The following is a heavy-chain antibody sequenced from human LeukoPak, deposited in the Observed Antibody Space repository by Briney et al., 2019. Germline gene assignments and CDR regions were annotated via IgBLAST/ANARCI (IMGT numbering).Heavy chain of an antibody. CDR1: GYTFTGYY. D-gene: IGHD3-22*01. J-gene: IGHJ3*02. Sequence: ASVKVSCKASGYTFTGYYMHWVRQAPGQGLEWMGWINPNSGGTNYAQKFQGRVTMTRDTSISTAYMELSRLRSDDTAVYYCARGDSSGYYYRWNFDIWGQGTMVTVSS. CDR3: ARGDSSGYYYRWNFDI. CDR2: INPNSGGT. V-gene: IGHV1-2*02.